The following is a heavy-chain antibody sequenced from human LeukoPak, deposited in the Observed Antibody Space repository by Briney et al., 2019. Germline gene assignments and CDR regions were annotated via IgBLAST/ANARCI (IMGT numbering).Heavy chain of an antibody. J-gene: IGHJ5*02. V-gene: IGHV3-66*01. CDR1: GFTVSSNY. CDR2: IYSGGST. Sequence: PGGSLRLSCAASGFTVSSNYMSWVRQAPGKGLEWVSVIYSGGSTYYADSVKGRFTISRDNSKNTLYLQMTSLRAEDTAVYYCARDGIPSTNSGYVIAWGQGTLVTVSS. D-gene: IGHD5-12*01. CDR3: ARDGIPSTNSGYVIA.